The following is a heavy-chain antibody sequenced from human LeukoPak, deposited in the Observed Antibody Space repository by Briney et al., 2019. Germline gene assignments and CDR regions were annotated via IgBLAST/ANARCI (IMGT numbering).Heavy chain of an antibody. V-gene: IGHV1-69*13. CDR3: ASLGGAMVRGVITTNNFDY. CDR2: IIPIFGTA. J-gene: IGHJ4*02. D-gene: IGHD3-10*01. CDR1: GYTFTSYG. Sequence: ASVKVSCKASGYTFTSYGISWVRQAPGQGLEWMGGIIPIFGTANYAQKLQGRVTITADESTSTAYMELSSLGSEDTAVYYCASLGGAMVRGVITTNNFDYWGQGTLVTVSS.